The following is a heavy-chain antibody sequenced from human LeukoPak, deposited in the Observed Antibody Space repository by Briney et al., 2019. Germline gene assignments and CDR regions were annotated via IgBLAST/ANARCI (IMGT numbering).Heavy chain of an antibody. D-gene: IGHD3-3*01. CDR2: ISSSSSTI. CDR1: GFTFSSYS. V-gene: IGHV3-48*01. Sequence: GGSLRLSCAASGFTFSSYSMNWVRQAPGKGLEWVSYISSSSSTIYYADSVKGRFTISRDNAKNSLYLQMNSLRAEDTAVYYCARDRDYDFWSGYLGEPGLDYWGQGTLVTVSS. J-gene: IGHJ4*02. CDR3: ARDRDYDFWSGYLGEPGLDY.